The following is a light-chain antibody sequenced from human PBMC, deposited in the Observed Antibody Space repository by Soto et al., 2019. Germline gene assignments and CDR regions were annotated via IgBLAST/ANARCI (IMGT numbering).Light chain of an antibody. J-gene: IGLJ3*02. CDR2: EGT. Sequence: QSALTQPASGSGSPGQSITVSCTGTSSDVGAYNLVSWYQQHPGKAPRLIIYEGTKRPSGISHRFSGSKSDNTASLTISGLRAEDEAHYHCCSYAGSRTFVFGGGTKLTVL. CDR1: SSDVGAYNL. V-gene: IGLV2-23*01. CDR3: CSYAGSRTFV.